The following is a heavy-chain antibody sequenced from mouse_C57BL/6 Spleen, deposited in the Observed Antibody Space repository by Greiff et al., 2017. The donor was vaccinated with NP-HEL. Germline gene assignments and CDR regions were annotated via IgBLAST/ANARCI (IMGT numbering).Heavy chain of an antibody. CDR2: ISSGSSTV. D-gene: IGHD2-4*01. CDR1: GFTFSDYG. CDR3: AIIKRYAMDY. V-gene: IGHV5-17*01. J-gene: IGHJ4*01. Sequence: DVQLQESGGGLVKPGGSLKLSCAASGFTFSDYGMHWVRQAPEKGLEWVAYISSGSSTVYYADTVKGRFTISRDNAKNTLFLQMTSLRSEDTAMYYCAIIKRYAMDYWGQGTSVTVSS.